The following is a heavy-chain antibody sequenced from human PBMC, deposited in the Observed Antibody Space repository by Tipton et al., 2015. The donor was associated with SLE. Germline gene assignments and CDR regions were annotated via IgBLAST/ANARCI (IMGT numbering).Heavy chain of an antibody. V-gene: IGHV3-23*01. D-gene: IGHD2/OR15-2a*01. CDR2: ISIYGGKT. J-gene: IGHJ6*02. CDR1: GFSFSNSA. CDR3: ARSMGDYYYYALDV. Sequence: SLRLSCGASGFSFSNSAFSWVRQAPGKGLEWVSGISIYGGKTYYTDSVKGRFTISRDNSKNTLHLQMDNLRADDSALYYCARSMGDYYYYALDVWGQGTTVTVSS.